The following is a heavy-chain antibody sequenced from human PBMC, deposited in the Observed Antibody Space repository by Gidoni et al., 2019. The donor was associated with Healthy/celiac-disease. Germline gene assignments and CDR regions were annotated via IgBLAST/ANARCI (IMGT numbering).Heavy chain of an antibody. Sequence: QLQLQESGPGLVKPSETLSLTCTVSGGSISSSSYYWGWIRQPPGKGLEWIGSIYYSGSTYYNPSLKSRVTISVDTSKNQFSLKLSSVTAADTAVYYCARISGTHRAYYFDYWGQGTLVTVSS. CDR1: GGSISSSSYY. D-gene: IGHD1-26*01. CDR2: IYYSGST. V-gene: IGHV4-39*01. CDR3: ARISGTHRAYYFDY. J-gene: IGHJ4*02.